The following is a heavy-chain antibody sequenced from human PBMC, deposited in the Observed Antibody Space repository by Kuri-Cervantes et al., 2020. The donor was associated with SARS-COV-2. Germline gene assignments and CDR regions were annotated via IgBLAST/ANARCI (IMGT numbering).Heavy chain of an antibody. V-gene: IGHV3-48*01. CDR2: ISSSSSTI. CDR1: GFTFSSYS. Sequence: GESLKISCAASGFTFSSYSMNWVRQAPGKGLEWVSYISSSSSTIYYADSVKGRFTISRDNAKNSLYLQMNSLRAEDTAVYYCASPEVAIRGWGQGTLVTSPQ. J-gene: IGHJ4*02. CDR3: ASPEVAIRG. D-gene: IGHD2-2*02.